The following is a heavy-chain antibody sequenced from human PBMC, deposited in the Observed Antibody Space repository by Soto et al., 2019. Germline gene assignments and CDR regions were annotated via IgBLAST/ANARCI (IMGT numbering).Heavy chain of an antibody. D-gene: IGHD1-26*01. Sequence: SETLSLTCTVSGGSISSYYWSWIRQPPGKGLEWIGYIYYSGSTNYNPSLKSRVTISVDTSKNQFSLKLGSVTAADTAVYYRAGLAPPPWEYYYYMDVWGKGTTVTVSS. CDR1: GGSISSYY. V-gene: IGHV4-59*08. CDR3: AGLAPPPWEYYYYMDV. CDR2: IYYSGST. J-gene: IGHJ6*03.